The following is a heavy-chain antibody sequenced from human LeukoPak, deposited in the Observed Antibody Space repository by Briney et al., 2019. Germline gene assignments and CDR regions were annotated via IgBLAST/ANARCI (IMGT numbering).Heavy chain of an antibody. CDR3: ARDFLTYYDSSGQGAYFDY. CDR1: GFPFSSYW. V-gene: IGHV3-7*05. Sequence: GGSLRLSCAASGFPFSSYWMSWVRQAPGKGLEWVANIKQDGSEKYYVDSVEGRFTISRDNAKNSLYLQMNSLRAEDTAVYYCARDFLTYYDSSGQGAYFDYWGQGTLVTVSS. D-gene: IGHD3-22*01. J-gene: IGHJ4*02. CDR2: IKQDGSEK.